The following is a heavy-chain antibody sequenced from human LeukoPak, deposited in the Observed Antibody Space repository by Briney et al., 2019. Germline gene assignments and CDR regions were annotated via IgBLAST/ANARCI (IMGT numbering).Heavy chain of an antibody. CDR2: IYNSGST. CDR3: AKYSLSRETFQH. J-gene: IGHJ1*01. Sequence: SETLSLTCTVSGGSISSYYWSWIRQPPGKGLEWIGYIYNSGSTFYNPSLESRLTISIDMSKNQMSMRLNSVTAADTAVYFCAKYSLSRETFQHWGQGTLVTVSS. D-gene: IGHD5/OR15-5a*01. V-gene: IGHV4-59*04. CDR1: GGSISSYY.